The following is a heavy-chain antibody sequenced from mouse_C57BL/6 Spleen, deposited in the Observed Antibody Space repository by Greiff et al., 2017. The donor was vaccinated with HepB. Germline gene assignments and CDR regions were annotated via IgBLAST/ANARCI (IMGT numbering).Heavy chain of an antibody. Sequence: QVQLQQSGAELVKPGASVKISCKASGYAFSSYWMNWVKQRPGKGLEWIGQIYPGDGDTNYNGKFKGKATLTADKSSSTAYMQLSSLTSEASAVYFCARSECNYYDYAWFAYWGQGTLVTVSA. J-gene: IGHJ3*01. CDR2: IYPGDGDT. CDR3: ARSECNYYDYAWFAY. D-gene: IGHD2-4*01. CDR1: GYAFSSYW. V-gene: IGHV1-80*01.